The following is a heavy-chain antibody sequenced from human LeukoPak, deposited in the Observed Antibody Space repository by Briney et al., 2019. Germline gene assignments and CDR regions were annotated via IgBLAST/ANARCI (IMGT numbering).Heavy chain of an antibody. D-gene: IGHD3-22*01. CDR1: GFTFSSYG. CDR2: ISYDGSNK. V-gene: IGHV3-30*18. Sequence: PGRSLRLSCAASGFTFSSYGMHWVRQAPGKGLEWVAVISYDGSNKYYADSVKGRFTISRDNSKNTLYLQMNSLRAEDTAVCYCAKDPYYYDSSGYIDYWGQGTLVTVSS. J-gene: IGHJ4*02. CDR3: AKDPYYYDSSGYIDY.